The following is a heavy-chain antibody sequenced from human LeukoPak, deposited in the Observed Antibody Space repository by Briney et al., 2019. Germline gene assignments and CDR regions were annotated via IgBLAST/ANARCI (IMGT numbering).Heavy chain of an antibody. V-gene: IGHV4-34*01. CDR2: INHSGST. CDR3: ARSRRPPYSSGWYGLLRSWFDP. CDR1: GGSFSGYY. J-gene: IGHJ5*02. D-gene: IGHD6-19*01. Sequence: SETLSLTCAVYGGSFSGYYWSWIRQPPGKGLEWIGEINHSGSTNYNPSLKSRVTISVDTSKNQFSLKLSSVTAADTAVYYCARSRRPPYSSGWYGLLRSWFDPWGQGTLVTVSS.